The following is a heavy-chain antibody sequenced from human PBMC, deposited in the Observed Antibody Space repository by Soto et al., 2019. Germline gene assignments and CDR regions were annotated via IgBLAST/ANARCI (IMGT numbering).Heavy chain of an antibody. CDR2: MNPNSGIT. D-gene: IGHD1-1*01. Sequence: QVQLVQSGAEVKKPGASVKVSCKASGYTFTSYDINWVRQATGQGLEWMGWMNPNSGITGYAQQFQSRVTMTRNTSISTAYMELSSLRSEDTAAYYCARDTTSYGMDVWGQGTTVTVSS. J-gene: IGHJ6*02. CDR1: GYTFTSYD. V-gene: IGHV1-8*01. CDR3: ARDTTSYGMDV.